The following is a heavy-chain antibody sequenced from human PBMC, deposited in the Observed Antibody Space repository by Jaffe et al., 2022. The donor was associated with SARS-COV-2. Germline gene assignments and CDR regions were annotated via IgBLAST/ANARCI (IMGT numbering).Heavy chain of an antibody. CDR2: IRGKANDYAT. V-gene: IGHV3-73*02. CDR3: ARHPYEGFDP. J-gene: IGHJ5*02. D-gene: IGHD5-12*01. CDR1: GFTFSGSA. Sequence: EVQLVESGGDLVQPGGSLKLSCAASGFTFSGSAMHWVRQAFGKGLEWVGRIRGKANDYATSYAVSVKGRFTISRDDSKNTAYLQMNSLKSEDTAVYYCARHPYEGFDPWGQGTLVTVSS.